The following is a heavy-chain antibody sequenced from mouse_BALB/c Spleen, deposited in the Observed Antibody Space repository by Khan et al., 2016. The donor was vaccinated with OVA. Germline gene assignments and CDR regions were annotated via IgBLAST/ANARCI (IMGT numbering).Heavy chain of an antibody. CDR2: LYYSGTT. J-gene: IGHJ2*01. CDR3: ARDRGGFDSYCFDY. V-gene: IGHV3-5*02. CDR1: GISITTGNYR. Sequence: EVQLQESGPGLVKPSQTVSLTCTVTGISITTGNYRWSWIRHFPGNKLEWIGYLYYSGTTTYNPSLTSRTTIPRDTSKNRFFLEMNSLTTEDTATYYGARDRGGFDSYCFDYWGQGTALTVSS. D-gene: IGHD2-2*01.